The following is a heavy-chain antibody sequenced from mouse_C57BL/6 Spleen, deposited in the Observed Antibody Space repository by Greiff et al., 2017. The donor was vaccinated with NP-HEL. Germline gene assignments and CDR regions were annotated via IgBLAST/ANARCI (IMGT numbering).Heavy chain of an antibody. CDR3: ARVATVVAYERPYWYFDV. V-gene: IGHV1-82*01. D-gene: IGHD1-1*01. J-gene: IGHJ1*03. Sequence: QVQLLQSGPELVKPGASVKISCKASGYAFSSSWMNWVKQRPGKGLEWIGRIYPGDGDTNYNGKFKGKATLTADKSSSTAYMQLSSLTSEDSAVYFCARVATVVAYERPYWYFDVWGTGTTVTVSS. CDR1: GYAFSSSW. CDR2: IYPGDGDT.